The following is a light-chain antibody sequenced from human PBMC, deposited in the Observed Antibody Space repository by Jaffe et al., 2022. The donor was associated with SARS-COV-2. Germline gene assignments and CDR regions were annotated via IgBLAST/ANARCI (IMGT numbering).Light chain of an antibody. Sequence: DIQMAQSPSTLPASVGDRVTITCRASQSINSWLAWYQQKLGKGPKLLIYKASVLQSGVPSRFSGSGSGTEFTLTISSLQPDDFATYYCQQYKSYSRTFGQGTKVEV. CDR3: QQYKSYSRT. V-gene: IGKV1-5*03. J-gene: IGKJ1*01. CDR1: QSINSW. CDR2: KAS.